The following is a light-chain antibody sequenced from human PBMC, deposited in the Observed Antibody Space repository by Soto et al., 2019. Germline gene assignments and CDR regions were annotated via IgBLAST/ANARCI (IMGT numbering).Light chain of an antibody. J-gene: IGKJ1*01. Sequence: DIQMTQSPSTLSTSVGDRVTITCRASQSISSWLAWYQHKPGKAPKLLIYKTSSLESGVPSRFSGSGSGTEITLTISSLQPDDFATYYCQKYNSDPWTFGQGTKVEIK. CDR3: QKYNSDPWT. CDR2: KTS. V-gene: IGKV1-5*03. CDR1: QSISSW.